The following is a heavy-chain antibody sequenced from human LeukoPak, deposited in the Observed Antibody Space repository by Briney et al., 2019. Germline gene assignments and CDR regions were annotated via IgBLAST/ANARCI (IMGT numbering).Heavy chain of an antibody. Sequence: GGSLRLSCAASGFTFSSYSMNWVRQAPGKGLEWVSSISSSSSYIYYADSVKGRFTISRDNAKNSLYLQMNSLRAEDTAVYYCAKEWKYSSTWYQFYFDYWGQGTLVTVSS. CDR3: AKEWKYSSTWYQFYFDY. CDR1: GFTFSSYS. D-gene: IGHD6-13*01. V-gene: IGHV3-21*01. CDR2: ISSSSSYI. J-gene: IGHJ4*02.